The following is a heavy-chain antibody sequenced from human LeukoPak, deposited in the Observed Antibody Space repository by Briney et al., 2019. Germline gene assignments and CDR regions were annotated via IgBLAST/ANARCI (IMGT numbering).Heavy chain of an antibody. CDR1: GFTFSSYG. Sequence: GGSLRLSCAASGFTFSSYGMHWVRQAPGKGLEWVAFTRPDKDDKYYSDSVRGRFTISRDNPKNTLYLQMNSLRVEDTALYFCAKGVSEWGNLGNWGQGTLVTVSS. CDR2: TRPDKDDK. CDR3: AKGVSEWGNLGN. D-gene: IGHD7-27*01. J-gene: IGHJ4*02. V-gene: IGHV3-30*02.